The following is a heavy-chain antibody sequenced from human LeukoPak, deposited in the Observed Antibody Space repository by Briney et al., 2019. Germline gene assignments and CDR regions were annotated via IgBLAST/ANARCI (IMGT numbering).Heavy chain of an antibody. D-gene: IGHD2-8*02. CDR2: INPNSGAT. Sequence: EASVKVSCKASGYTFTGYYLHWLRQAPGQGLEWIGWINPNSGATSYAQNFQGRVTLTRDTSISTAYMELSRLRSDDTAVYYCARAGKVLAGPDAFDIWGQGTMVTVSS. CDR3: ARAGKVLAGPDAFDI. J-gene: IGHJ3*02. CDR1: GYTFTGYY. V-gene: IGHV1-2*02.